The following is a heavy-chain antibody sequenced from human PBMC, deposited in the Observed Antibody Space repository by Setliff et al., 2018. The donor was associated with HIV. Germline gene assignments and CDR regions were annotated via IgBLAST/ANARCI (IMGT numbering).Heavy chain of an antibody. CDR2: INHSGST. Sequence: KTSETLSLTCAVYGGSFSSYYWIWIRQPPGKGLEWIGEINHSGSTAYNPSLKSRVTISVDTSKNQFSLKLSSVTAADTAVFYCARLTTTYYYDSSAYYHPVWGQGTLVTVSS. D-gene: IGHD3-22*01. V-gene: IGHV4-34*01. CDR1: GGSFSSYY. J-gene: IGHJ4*02. CDR3: ARLTTTYYYDSSAYYHPV.